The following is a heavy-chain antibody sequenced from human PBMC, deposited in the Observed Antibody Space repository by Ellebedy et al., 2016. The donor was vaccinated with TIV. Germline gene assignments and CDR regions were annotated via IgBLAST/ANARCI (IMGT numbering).Heavy chain of an antibody. CDR3: ARGGRSTTVTTA. CDR1: GFTFNSYS. D-gene: IGHD4-17*01. CDR2: IKQDGSEK. Sequence: GESLKISXAASGFTFNSYSMSWVRQAPGKGLECVANIKQDGSEKYYVDSVKGRFTISRDNAKNSLYLQMNSLRAEDTAFYYCARGGRSTTVTTAWGQGTLVTVSS. V-gene: IGHV3-7*01. J-gene: IGHJ5*02.